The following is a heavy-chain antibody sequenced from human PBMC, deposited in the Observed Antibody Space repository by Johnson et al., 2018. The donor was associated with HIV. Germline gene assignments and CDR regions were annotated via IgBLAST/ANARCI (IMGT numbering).Heavy chain of an antibody. J-gene: IGHJ3*02. CDR2: ISYDGGSK. D-gene: IGHD5-12*01. V-gene: IGHV3-30*14. Sequence: QVQLVESGGGLVKPGGSLRLSCAASGFTFSSYPMHWVRQAPGKGLEWVAIISYDGGSKYYAASVKGRFPISRDNSKNSLFLQMNSLRVEDTAVYYCARVGVSGYDLAAFDIWGQGTMVTVSS. CDR1: GFTFSSYP. CDR3: ARVGVSGYDLAAFDI.